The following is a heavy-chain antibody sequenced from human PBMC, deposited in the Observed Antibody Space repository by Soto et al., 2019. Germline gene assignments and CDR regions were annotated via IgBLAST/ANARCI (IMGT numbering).Heavy chain of an antibody. CDR3: ATHCSSTSCYRGIGFDP. Sequence: QLQLQESGPGLVKPSETLSLTCTVSGGSISSSSYYWGWIRQPPGKGLEWIGSIYYSGSTYYNPSLKSRVTISVDTSKNQFSLKLSSVTAADTAVYYCATHCSSTSCYRGIGFDPWGQGTLVTVSS. V-gene: IGHV4-39*01. CDR2: IYYSGST. CDR1: GGSISSSSYY. D-gene: IGHD2-2*01. J-gene: IGHJ5*02.